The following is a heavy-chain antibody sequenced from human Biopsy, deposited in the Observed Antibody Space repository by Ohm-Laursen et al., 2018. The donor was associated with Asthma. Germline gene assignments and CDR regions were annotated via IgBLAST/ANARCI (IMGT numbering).Heavy chain of an antibody. J-gene: IGHJ4*02. CDR2: IYYSGST. D-gene: IGHD7-27*01. V-gene: IGHV4-31*03. Sequence: TLSLTCTVSGGSISSGGYYWSWIRQHPGKGLEWIGYIYYSGSTYYNPSLKGRVTISVDTSKNQFSLNLSSVTAADTAVYYCARWGSFGFDYWGQGTLVTVSS. CDR1: GGSISSGGYY. CDR3: ARWGSFGFDY.